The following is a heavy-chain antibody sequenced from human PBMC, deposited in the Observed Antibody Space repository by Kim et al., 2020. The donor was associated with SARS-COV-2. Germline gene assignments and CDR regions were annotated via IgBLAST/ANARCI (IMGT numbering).Heavy chain of an antibody. CDR1: GGSFSGYY. V-gene: IGHV4-34*01. D-gene: IGHD5-12*01. CDR2: INHSGST. J-gene: IGHJ3*02. Sequence: SETLSLTCAVYGGSFSGYYWSWIRQPPGKGLEWIGEINHSGSTNYNPSLKSRVTISVDTSKNQFSLKLSSVTAADTAVYYCARGFSTRVDAFDIWGQGTMVTVSS. CDR3: ARGFSTRVDAFDI.